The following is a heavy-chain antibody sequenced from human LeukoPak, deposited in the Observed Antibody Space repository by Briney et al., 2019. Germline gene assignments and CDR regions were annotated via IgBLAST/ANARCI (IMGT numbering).Heavy chain of an antibody. J-gene: IGHJ5*02. CDR2: MNPNSGNT. D-gene: IGHD6-19*01. CDR3: ARDLSSGWYISDWFDP. V-gene: IGHV1-8*01. Sequence: ASVKVSCKASGYTFTSYDINWVRQATGQGLEWMGWMNPNSGNTGYAQKFQGRVTMTRNTSISTAYMELSSLRSEDTAVYYCARDLSSGWYISDWFDPWGQGTLVTVSS. CDR1: GYTFTSYD.